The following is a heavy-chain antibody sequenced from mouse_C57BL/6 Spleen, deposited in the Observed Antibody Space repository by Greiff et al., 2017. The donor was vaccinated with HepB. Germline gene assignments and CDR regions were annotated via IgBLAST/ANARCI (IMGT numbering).Heavy chain of an antibody. CDR1: GYTFTSYW. D-gene: IGHD1-1*01. CDR2: IDPSDSET. V-gene: IGHV1-52*01. Sequence: QVQLQQPGAELVRPGSSVKLSCKASGYTFTSYWMHWVKQRPIQGLEWIGNIDPSDSETHYNQKFKDKATLTVDKSSSTAYMQLSSLTSEDSAVYCCAITAVPHYYAMDYWGQGTSVTVSS. J-gene: IGHJ4*01. CDR3: AITAVPHYYAMDY.